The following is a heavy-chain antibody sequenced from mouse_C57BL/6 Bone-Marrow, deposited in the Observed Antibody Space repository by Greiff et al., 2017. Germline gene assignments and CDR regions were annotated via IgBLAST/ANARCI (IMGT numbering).Heavy chain of an antibody. D-gene: IGHD1-1*01. CDR1: GFSFNTYA. J-gene: IGHJ4*01. V-gene: IGHV10-1*01. CDR3: VRQITTVVNDAMDY. Sequence: EVQVVESGGGLVQPKGSLKLSCAASGFSFNTYAMNWVRQAPGKGLEWVARIRSKSNTYATYYDDSVKDRFTISRDNSESMLYLKMNNWKPEDTAMCYCVRQITTVVNDAMDYWGQGTSVTVSS. CDR2: IRSKSNTYAT.